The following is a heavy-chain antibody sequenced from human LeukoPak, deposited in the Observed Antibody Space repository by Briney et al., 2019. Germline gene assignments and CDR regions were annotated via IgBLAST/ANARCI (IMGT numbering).Heavy chain of an antibody. CDR3: ARGSSRGTMIPVPFDY. D-gene: IGHD3-22*01. V-gene: IGHV3-74*01. CDR2: INSDGSST. Sequence: GGSLRLSCAASGFTFSSYAMSWVRQAPGKGLVWVSRINSDGSSTSYADSVKGRFTISRDNAKNTLYLQMNSLRAADTAVYYCARGSSRGTMIPVPFDYWGQGTLVTVSS. CDR1: GFTFSSYA. J-gene: IGHJ4*02.